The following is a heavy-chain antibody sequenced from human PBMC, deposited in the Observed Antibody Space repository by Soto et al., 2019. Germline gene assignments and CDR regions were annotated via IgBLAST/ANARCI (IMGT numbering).Heavy chain of an antibody. CDR3: ARHMFGWLLPHYYYGMDV. Sequence: PGDTLKLTCKGCGCGFTSYCISCLRQMPGKGHEWMGRIDPSDSYTNYSPSFQGHVTISADKSISTAYLQWSILKASDTAMYYCARHMFGWLLPHYYYGMDVWGQGTTVTVSS. CDR2: IDPSDSYT. J-gene: IGHJ6*02. CDR1: GCGFTSYC. V-gene: IGHV5-10-1*01. D-gene: IGHD3-22*01.